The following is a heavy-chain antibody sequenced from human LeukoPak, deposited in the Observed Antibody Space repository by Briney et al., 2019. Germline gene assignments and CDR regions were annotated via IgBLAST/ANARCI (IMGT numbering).Heavy chain of an antibody. Sequence: PGRSLRLSCAASGFTFSSYGMHWVRQAPGKGLEWVAVISYDGSNKYYADSVRGRFTISRDNSKNTLYLQMNSLRAEDTAVYYCAKDYNRYCSGGSCYSFDYWGQGTLVTVSS. D-gene: IGHD2-15*01. CDR3: AKDYNRYCSGGSCYSFDY. CDR1: GFTFSSYG. J-gene: IGHJ4*02. V-gene: IGHV3-30*18. CDR2: ISYDGSNK.